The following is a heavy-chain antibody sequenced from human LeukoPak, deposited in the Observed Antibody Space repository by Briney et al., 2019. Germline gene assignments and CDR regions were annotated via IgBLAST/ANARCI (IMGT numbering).Heavy chain of an antibody. D-gene: IGHD6-13*01. CDR1: GGSFSDYS. J-gene: IGHJ6*02. CDR3: ARNIAAPQGMDV. Sequence: PSETLSLTCAVYGGSFSDYSWSWIRQPPGKGLEWIGEINHTGSTNYNPSPKSRVSISVDTSKNQFSLKLSSVTAADTAVYYCARNIAAPQGMDVWGQGTTVTVSS. V-gene: IGHV4-34*01. CDR2: INHTGST.